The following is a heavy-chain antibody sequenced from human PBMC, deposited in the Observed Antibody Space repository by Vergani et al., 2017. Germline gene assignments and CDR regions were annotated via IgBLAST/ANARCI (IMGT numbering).Heavy chain of an antibody. V-gene: IGHV3-30-3*01. D-gene: IGHD6-19*01. CDR3: ARGLSIAVAPYFDY. CDR1: GFTFSSYA. J-gene: IGHJ4*02. Sequence: QVQLVESGGGVVQPGRSLRLSCAASGFTFSSYAMHWVRQAPGMGLEWVAVISYDGSNKYYADSVKGRFTISRDNSKNTLYLQMNSLRAEDTAVYYCARGLSIAVAPYFDYWGQGTLVTVSS. CDR2: ISYDGSNK.